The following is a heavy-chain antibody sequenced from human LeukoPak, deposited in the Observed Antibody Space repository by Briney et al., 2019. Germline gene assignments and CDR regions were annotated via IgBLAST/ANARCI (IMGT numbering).Heavy chain of an antibody. CDR3: ARASEDIVETATMGSY. Sequence: GGSLRLSCAASGFTFSSYSMNWARQAPGKGLEWVSSISSSSSSIYYADSVKGRFTISRDNAKNSLYLQMNSLRAEDTAVYYCARASEDIVETATMGSYWGQGTLVTVSS. CDR2: ISSSSSSI. D-gene: IGHD5-18*01. CDR1: GFTFSSYS. V-gene: IGHV3-21*01. J-gene: IGHJ4*02.